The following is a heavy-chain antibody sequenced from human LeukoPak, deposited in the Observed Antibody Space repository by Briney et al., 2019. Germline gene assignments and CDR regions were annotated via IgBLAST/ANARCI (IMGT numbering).Heavy chain of an antibody. CDR1: GYTLTELS. Sequence: ASVKVSCKVSGYTLTELSMHWVRQAPGKGLEWMGGFDPEYCETIYAQKFQGRVTMTEDTSTDTAYMKLSSLRSEDTAAYYCANRGYSYGDFDYWGQGTLVTVSS. D-gene: IGHD5-18*01. J-gene: IGHJ4*02. V-gene: IGHV1-24*01. CDR2: FDPEYCET. CDR3: ANRGYSYGDFDY.